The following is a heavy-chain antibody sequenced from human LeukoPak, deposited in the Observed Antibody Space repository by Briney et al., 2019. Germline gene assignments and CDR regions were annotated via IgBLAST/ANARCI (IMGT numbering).Heavy chain of an antibody. Sequence: PGGSLRLSCAASGFTFSSYWMSWVRQAPGKGLEWVANINQDGSEKYYLDSVRGRFTISRDNAKNSLYLQMNSLRAEDTAVFYCTRGTALSDYWGQGTLVTVSS. CDR2: INQDGSEK. J-gene: IGHJ4*02. CDR1: GFTFSSYW. D-gene: IGHD2-2*01. CDR3: TRGTALSDY. V-gene: IGHV3-7*01.